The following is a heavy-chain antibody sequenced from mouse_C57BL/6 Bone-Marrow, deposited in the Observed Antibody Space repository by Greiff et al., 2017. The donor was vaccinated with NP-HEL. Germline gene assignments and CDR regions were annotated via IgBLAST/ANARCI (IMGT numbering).Heavy chain of an antibody. D-gene: IGHD1-1*01. Sequence: EVKLQESGPGLVKPSQSLSLTCSVTGYSIIRGSYWNWIRQFPGNQLEWMAYIRYDGSNNYTPSLKNRISITRDISKNPFFLKLTSVTTEDTATYYCAREGGYYGSPFAYWGQGTLVTVSA. J-gene: IGHJ3*01. CDR2: IRYDGSN. CDR3: AREGGYYGSPFAY. V-gene: IGHV3-6*01. CDR1: GYSIIRGSY.